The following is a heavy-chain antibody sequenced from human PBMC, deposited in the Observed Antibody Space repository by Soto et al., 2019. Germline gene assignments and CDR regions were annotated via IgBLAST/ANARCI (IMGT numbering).Heavy chain of an antibody. CDR2: IYHSGRT. CDR1: GVSISSGGYY. Sequence: LSLTCTVSGVSISSGGYYCVWIRKHPGKGLEWIGNIYHSGRTYYNPSLKSRVIMSVDTSKNHFSLNLNSVTGADTAMYYCASGEVTAMARPFEYWGQGTMVTVSS. D-gene: IGHD5-18*01. J-gene: IGHJ4*02. V-gene: IGHV4-31*03. CDR3: ASGEVTAMARPFEY.